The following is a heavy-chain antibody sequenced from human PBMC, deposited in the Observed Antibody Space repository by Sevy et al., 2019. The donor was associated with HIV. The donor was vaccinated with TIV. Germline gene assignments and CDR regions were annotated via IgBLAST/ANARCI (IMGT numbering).Heavy chain of an antibody. D-gene: IGHD4-17*01. CDR3: ARDQHDYGGNLRTGWFDP. V-gene: IGHV3-30-3*01. CDR1: GFTFSSYA. CDR2: ISYDGSNK. J-gene: IGHJ5*02. Sequence: GGSLRLSCAASGFTFSSYARHWFRQAPGKGLEWVAVISYDGSNKYYADSVKGRFTISRDNSKNTLFLQMNSLRVEDTALYYCARDQHDYGGNLRTGWFDPWGQGTLVTVSS.